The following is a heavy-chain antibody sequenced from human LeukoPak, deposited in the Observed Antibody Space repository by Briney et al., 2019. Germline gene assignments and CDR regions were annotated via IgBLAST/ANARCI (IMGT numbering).Heavy chain of an antibody. CDR1: GDTFRSET. J-gene: IGHJ4*02. D-gene: IGHD1-1*01. V-gene: IGHV1-69*04. CDR3: AREPLNDYYFDY. CDR2: IIPILGIA. Sequence: GASVKVSCKASGDTFRSETISWVRQAPGQRLEWMGRIIPILGIANYAQKFQVRVTITADKSRTTCYMDLNSLRSEDAAVYYCAREPLNDYYFDYWGQGTLVTVSS.